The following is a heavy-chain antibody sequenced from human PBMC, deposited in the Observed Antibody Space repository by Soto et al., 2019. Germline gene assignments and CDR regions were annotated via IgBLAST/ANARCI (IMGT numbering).Heavy chain of an antibody. V-gene: IGHV4-30-2*01. Sequence: PSETLSLTCSVSGGSITSGRSSWNWIRQPPGKGLEWIASIYHSGSTYKNPSLKSRVTISVDRSKNQFSLKLSSVTAADTAVYYCARFISGGRGVDYWGQGTLVTVSS. CDR1: GGSITSGRSS. J-gene: IGHJ4*02. CDR3: ARFISGGRGVDY. CDR2: IYHSGST. D-gene: IGHD3-10*01.